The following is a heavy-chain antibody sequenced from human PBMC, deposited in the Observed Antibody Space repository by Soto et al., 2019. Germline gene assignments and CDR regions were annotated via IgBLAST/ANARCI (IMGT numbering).Heavy chain of an antibody. CDR2: LKSKASGGTA. J-gene: IGHJ3*02. CDR3: TTWGYI. D-gene: IGHD7-27*01. Sequence: EERLVEPGGGSVRPGASLRLSCAASGFSFSGAWMSWIRQAPGKGPEWVGRLKSKASGGTADYAAPVNGRFTISRDDSKNTLYLQMNSLQTEDTAVYFCTTWGYILSQGTMVTVSS. CDR1: GFSFSGAW. V-gene: IGHV3-15*07.